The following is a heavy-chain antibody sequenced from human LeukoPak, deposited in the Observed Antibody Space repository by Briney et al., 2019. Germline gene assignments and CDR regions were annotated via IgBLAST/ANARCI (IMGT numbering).Heavy chain of an antibody. D-gene: IGHD3-3*01. CDR2: FYTSGSN. J-gene: IGHJ6*03. CDR3: ARGGYVFWSGAGYYYYYYMDV. CDR1: GGPISSYY. Sequence: WEPLSLPCTVSGGPISSYYWSWIRKPPGKGLERIGYFYTSGSNNYNPSLKSRVSISVDTSKNQCSLKLSSVTAADTAVYYCARGGYVFWSGAGYYYYYYMDVWGKGTTVTVSS. V-gene: IGHV4-4*08.